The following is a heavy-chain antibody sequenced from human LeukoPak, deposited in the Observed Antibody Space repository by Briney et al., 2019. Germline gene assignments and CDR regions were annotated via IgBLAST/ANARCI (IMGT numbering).Heavy chain of an antibody. CDR3: AKDAEGFRQISYSFDN. D-gene: IGHD3-3*02. V-gene: IGHV3-11*01. Sequence: PGGSLRLSCAASGFTFSDYYMSWIRQAPGKGLEWVSYISSSGSTIYYADSVKGRFTISRDNAKNSLYLQMNSLRAEDTALYYCAKDAEGFRQISYSFDNWGQGTLVTVSS. CDR2: ISSSGSTI. CDR1: GFTFSDYY. J-gene: IGHJ4*02.